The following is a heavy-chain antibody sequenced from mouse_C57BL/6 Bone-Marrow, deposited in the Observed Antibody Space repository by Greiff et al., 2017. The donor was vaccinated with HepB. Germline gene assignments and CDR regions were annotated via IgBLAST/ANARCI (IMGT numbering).Heavy chain of an antibody. CDR1: GYTFTSYW. D-gene: IGHD3-2*02. CDR3: ARLRSSGYVYYAMDY. J-gene: IGHJ4*01. V-gene: IGHV1-52*01. CDR2: IDPSDSET. Sequence: QVQLQHPGAELVRPGSSVKLSCKASGYTFTSYWMHWVKQRPIQGLEWIGNIDPSDSETHYNQKFKDKATLTVDKSSSTAYMQLSSLTSEDSAVYYCARLRSSGYVYYAMDYWGQGTSVTVSS.